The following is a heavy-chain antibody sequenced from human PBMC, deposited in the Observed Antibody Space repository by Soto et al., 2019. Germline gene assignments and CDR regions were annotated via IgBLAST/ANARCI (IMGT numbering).Heavy chain of an antibody. CDR3: ARGVVSTGDFDY. D-gene: IGHD5-12*01. CDR1: GFTFSDHY. Sequence: PGGSLRLSCAASGFTFSDHYMDWVRQAPGKGLEWVGRSRDKVHSHTTEYAASVKGRFTISRGDSENSLYLQMNSLKTEDTAVYYCARGVVSTGDFDYWGQGTLVTVSS. CDR2: SRDKVHSHTT. J-gene: IGHJ4*02. V-gene: IGHV3-72*01.